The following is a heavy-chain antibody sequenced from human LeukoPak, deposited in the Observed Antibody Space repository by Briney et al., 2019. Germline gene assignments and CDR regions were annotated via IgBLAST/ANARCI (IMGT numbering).Heavy chain of an antibody. CDR1: GFTFSSYA. CDR2: ISYDGSNK. D-gene: IGHD5-12*01. Sequence: PGGSLRLSCAASGFTFSSYAMHWVRQAPGKGLEWVAVISYDGSNKYYADSVKGRFTISRDNSKNTLYLQMNSLRAEDTAVYYCAGPHSGYGHDYWGQGTLVTVSS. V-gene: IGHV3-30-3*01. J-gene: IGHJ4*02. CDR3: AGPHSGYGHDY.